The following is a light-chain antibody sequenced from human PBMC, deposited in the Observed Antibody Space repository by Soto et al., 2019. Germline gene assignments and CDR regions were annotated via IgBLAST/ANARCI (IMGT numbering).Light chain of an antibody. CDR1: SSDVGGYNY. CDR2: DVT. CDR3: CSHAGSYTYV. V-gene: IGLV2-11*01. Sequence: QSALTQPRSVSGSPGQSLTISCTGTSSDVGGYNYVSWYQQYPGKVPKLMIYDVTKRPSGVPDRFSGSKSGNTASLTISGLQAEEEADYYCCSHAGSYTYVFGTGTKVTVL. J-gene: IGLJ1*01.